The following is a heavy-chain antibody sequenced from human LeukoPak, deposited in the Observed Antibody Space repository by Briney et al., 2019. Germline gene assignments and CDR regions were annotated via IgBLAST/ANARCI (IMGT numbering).Heavy chain of an antibody. CDR3: AKDSGSYNAGVFDY. J-gene: IGHJ4*02. CDR2: ISGSGGST. D-gene: IGHD1-26*01. V-gene: IGHV3-23*01. CDR1: GFTFSSYA. Sequence: GGSLRLSCAASGFTFSSYAMSWVRQAPGKGLEWVPAISGSGGSTYYADSVKGRFTISRDNSKNMLYLQMNSLRAEDTAVYYCAKDSGSYNAGVFDYWGQGTLVTVSS.